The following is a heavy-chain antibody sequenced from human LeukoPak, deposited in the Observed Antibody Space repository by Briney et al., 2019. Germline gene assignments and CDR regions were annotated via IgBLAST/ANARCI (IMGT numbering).Heavy chain of an antibody. V-gene: IGHV4-61*01. CDR1: GVSVSSGSYY. J-gene: IGHJ3*02. Sequence: PSETLSLTCTVSGVSVSSGSYYWSWIRQPPGKGLEWIGYIYYSGSTNYNPSLKSRVTISVDTSKNQFSLKLSSVTAADTAVYYCARLGDAFDIWGQGTMVTVSS. D-gene: IGHD7-27*01. CDR2: IYYSGST. CDR3: ARLGDAFDI.